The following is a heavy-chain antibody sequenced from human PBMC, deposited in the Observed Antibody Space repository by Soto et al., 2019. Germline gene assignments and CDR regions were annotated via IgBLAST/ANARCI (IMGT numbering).Heavy chain of an antibody. Sequence: QVQLVQSGAEVKKPGSSVKVSCKASGDTFRNYAFTWVRQAPGQGLEWMGTIIPLFSTRYAQKFQGRVTMTADESTSTVYMDLSSLKSDDTAVYYCARDPGIAVVGRGTSFEHWGQGTLVTASS. V-gene: IGHV1-69*18. CDR2: IIPLFST. CDR1: GDTFRNYA. D-gene: IGHD6-19*01. J-gene: IGHJ4*02. CDR3: ARDPGIAVVGRGTSFEH.